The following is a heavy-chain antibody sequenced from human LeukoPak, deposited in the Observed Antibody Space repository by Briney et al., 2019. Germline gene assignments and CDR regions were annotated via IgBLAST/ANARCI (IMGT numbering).Heavy chain of an antibody. CDR2: ISGSGGIT. Sequence: GGSLRLSCAASGFTFSSYAMSWVRQAPGKGLEWVSAISGSGGITYYADSVKGRFTISRDNSKNTLYLQMNSLRAEDTAVYYCAKDLRYCSSTSCYTDYFDYWGQGTLVTVSS. V-gene: IGHV3-23*01. D-gene: IGHD2-2*01. J-gene: IGHJ4*02. CDR1: GFTFSSYA. CDR3: AKDLRYCSSTSCYTDYFDY.